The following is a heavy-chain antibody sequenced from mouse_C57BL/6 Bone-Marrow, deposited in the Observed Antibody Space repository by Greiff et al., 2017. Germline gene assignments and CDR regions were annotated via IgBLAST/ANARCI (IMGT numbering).Heavy chain of an antibody. CDR2: ISGGGGNT. CDR3: ARGIYYGNYGAY. Sequence: EVQVVESGGGLVKPGGSLKLSCAASGFTFSSYTMSWVRQTPEKRLEWVATISGGGGNTYYPDSVKGRFTISRDNAKNTLYLQMSSLRSEDTALYYCARGIYYGNYGAYWGQGTLVTVSA. D-gene: IGHD2-1*01. V-gene: IGHV5-9*01. J-gene: IGHJ3*01. CDR1: GFTFSSYT.